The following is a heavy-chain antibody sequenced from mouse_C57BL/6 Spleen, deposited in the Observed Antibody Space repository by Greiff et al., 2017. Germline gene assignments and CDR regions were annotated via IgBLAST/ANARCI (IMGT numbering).Heavy chain of an antibody. CDR2: VDPSDSYT. CDR3: ARLYAHYAMDY. Sequence: QVQLQQPGAELVMPGASVKLSCKASGYTFTSYWMHWVKQRPGQGLEWIGEVDPSDSYTNYNQKFKGKSTLTVDKSSSAAYMQLSSLTSEDSAVYYCARLYAHYAMDYWGQGTSVTVSS. J-gene: IGHJ4*01. CDR1: GYTFTSYW. V-gene: IGHV1-69*01. D-gene: IGHD1-3*01.